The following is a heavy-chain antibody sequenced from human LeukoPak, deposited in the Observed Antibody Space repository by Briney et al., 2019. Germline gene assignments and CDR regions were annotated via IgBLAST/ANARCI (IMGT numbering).Heavy chain of an antibody. J-gene: IGHJ4*02. D-gene: IGHD2-15*01. CDR3: ARAGYCSGGSCSYFDY. Sequence: SETLSLTCTVSGGSISSYYWSWIRQPPGRGLGWIGYFHYSGSTNYNPSLQSRVTISVDTSKNQFSLKLSSVTAADTAVYYCARAGYCSGGSCSYFDYWGQGTLVTVSS. CDR1: GGSISSYY. V-gene: IGHV4-59*01. CDR2: FHYSGST.